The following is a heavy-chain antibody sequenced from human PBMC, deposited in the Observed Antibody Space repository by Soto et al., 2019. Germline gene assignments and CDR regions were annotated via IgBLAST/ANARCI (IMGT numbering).Heavy chain of an antibody. CDR1: GLQFNTYP. CDR3: AKDRLGGNFDY. V-gene: IGHV3-23*01. Sequence: GGSLNLSFAPLGLQFNTYPLTGSRQAPGKGLEWVATISGTGGSTYYADSVKGRFTISRDNSKNTLYLQMNSLRVEDTAVYYCAKDRLGGNFDYWGQGTQVTVSS. J-gene: IGHJ4*02. CDR2: ISGTGGST.